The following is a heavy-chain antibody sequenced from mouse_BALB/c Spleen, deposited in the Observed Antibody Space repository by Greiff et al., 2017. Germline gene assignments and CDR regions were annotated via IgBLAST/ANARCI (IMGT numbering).Heavy chain of an antibody. D-gene: IGHD2-4*01. J-gene: IGHJ4*01. CDR1: GFTFSSYG. Sequence: EVKLMESGGGLVQPGGSLKLSCAASGFTFSSYGMSWVRQTPEKRLEWVASISSGGSTYYPDSVKGRFTISRDNARNILYLQMSSLRSEDTAMYYCAKFYYDYDGMNYYAMDYWGQGTSVTVSS. V-gene: IGHV5-6-5*01. CDR3: AKFYYDYDGMNYYAMDY. CDR2: ISSGGST.